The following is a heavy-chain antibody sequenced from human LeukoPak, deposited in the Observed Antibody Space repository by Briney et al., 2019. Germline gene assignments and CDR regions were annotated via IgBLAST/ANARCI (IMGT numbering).Heavy chain of an antibody. J-gene: IGHJ3*02. Sequence: HPGGSLRRSCAASGFTFSSYWMSWVRQAPGNGREWVSNIKQDGSEKYYVDSVKGRFTISRDKAKNSLYLQMNSLRAEDTAVYYCARRLRYFDWLLGDHAFDIWGQGTMVTVSS. CDR2: IKQDGSEK. CDR3: ARRLRYFDWLLGDHAFDI. V-gene: IGHV3-7*01. CDR1: GFTFSSYW. D-gene: IGHD3-9*01.